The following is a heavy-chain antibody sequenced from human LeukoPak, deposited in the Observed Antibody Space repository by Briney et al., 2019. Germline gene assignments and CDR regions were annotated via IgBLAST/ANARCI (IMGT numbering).Heavy chain of an antibody. D-gene: IGHD4-17*01. CDR3: ARHHNYGDCEEFDY. CDR1: GGSISSGSYY. V-gene: IGHV4-61*02. Sequence: SETLSLTCTVSGGSISSGSYYWSWIRQPAGKGLEWIGRIYTSGSTNYNPSLKSRVTISVDTSKNQFSLKLSSVTAADTAVYYCARHHNYGDCEEFDYWGQGTLVTVSS. CDR2: IYTSGST. J-gene: IGHJ4*02.